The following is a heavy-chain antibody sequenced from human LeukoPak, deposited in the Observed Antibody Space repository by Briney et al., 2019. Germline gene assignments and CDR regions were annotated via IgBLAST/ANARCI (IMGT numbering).Heavy chain of an antibody. CDR2: IYYSGST. V-gene: IGHV4-39*01. CDR1: GGSISSSSYY. Sequence: PSETLSLTCTVSGGSISSSSYYWGWIRQPPGKGLEWIGSIYYSGSTYYNPSLKSRVTISVDTSKNQFSLKLSSVTAADTAVYYCASSYYDFWSGYYSPQDYWGQGTLVTVSS. D-gene: IGHD3-3*01. J-gene: IGHJ4*02. CDR3: ASSYYDFWSGYYSPQDY.